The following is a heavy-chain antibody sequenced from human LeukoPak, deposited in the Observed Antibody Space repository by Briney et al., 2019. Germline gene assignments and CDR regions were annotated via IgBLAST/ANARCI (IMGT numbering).Heavy chain of an antibody. CDR3: ARGYCSGGSCSSTPGYFDY. Sequence: GASVKVSCKASGGTFSSYAISWVRQAPGQGLEWMGRIIPIFGIANYAQKFQGRVTIIADKSTSTAYMELSSLRSEDTAVYYCARGYCSGGSCSSTPGYFDYWGQGTLVTVSS. CDR2: IIPIFGIA. J-gene: IGHJ4*02. V-gene: IGHV1-69*04. CDR1: GGTFSSYA. D-gene: IGHD2-15*01.